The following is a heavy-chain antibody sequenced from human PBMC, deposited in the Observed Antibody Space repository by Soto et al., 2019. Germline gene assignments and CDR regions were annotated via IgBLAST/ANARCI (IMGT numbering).Heavy chain of an antibody. CDR2: MSIGYEKT. J-gene: IGHJ4*02. D-gene: IGHD5-12*01. Sequence: EVQLLESGGGLVQPGGSLRLSCAASGFTFTYYSMAWVRQTPERGLEWISGMSIGYEKTFYADSVRGRFTVSRDSSRNTVDLQMHNLRADDTAIYYCVRWSGYGALWGQGTRVTVSS. V-gene: IGHV3-23*01. CDR3: VRWSGYGAL. CDR1: GFTFTYYS.